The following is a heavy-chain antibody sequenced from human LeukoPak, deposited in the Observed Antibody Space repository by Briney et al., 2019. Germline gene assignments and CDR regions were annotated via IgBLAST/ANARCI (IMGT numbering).Heavy chain of an antibody. CDR1: GYTFTSYA. J-gene: IGHJ6*02. V-gene: IGHV1-3*01. CDR2: INAGNGNT. D-gene: IGHD4-11*01. Sequence: GASVKVSCKASGYTFTSYAMHWVRQAPGQRLEGMGGINAGNGNTKYSQKFQGRVTITRDTSASTAYMELSSLRSEDTAVYYCARGLNDAVNNYYYSYYGMDVWGQGNTVTVSS. CDR3: ARGLNDAVNNYYYSYYGMDV.